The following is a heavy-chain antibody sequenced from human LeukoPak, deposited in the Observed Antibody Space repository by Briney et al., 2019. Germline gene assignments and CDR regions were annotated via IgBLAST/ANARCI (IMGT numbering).Heavy chain of an antibody. CDR2: IGTAGDT. Sequence: GGSLRLSCAASGFTFSSYDMHWVRQATGKGLEWVSAIGTAGDTYYPGSVKGRFTISRDNSKNTLYLQMNSLRAEDTAVYYCAKGSPADPKKIDYWGQGTLVTVSS. CDR1: GFTFSSYD. V-gene: IGHV3-13*01. D-gene: IGHD3-10*01. CDR3: AKGSPADPKKIDY. J-gene: IGHJ4*02.